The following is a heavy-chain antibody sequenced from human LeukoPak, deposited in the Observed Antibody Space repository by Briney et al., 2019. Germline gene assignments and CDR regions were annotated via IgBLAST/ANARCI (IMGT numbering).Heavy chain of an antibody. J-gene: IGHJ6*02. D-gene: IGHD3-22*01. Sequence: GGSLRLSCSGSGFTFSRYGMHWVRQAQGKGLEYVSAIVSNGDSTYYADSVKGRFTISRDNAKNTLYLQMSSLRPDDTAVYYCVNPGWYYDSSGYSYYYGMDVWGQGTTVTVSS. CDR2: IVSNGDST. CDR1: GFTFSRYG. V-gene: IGHV3-64D*09. CDR3: VNPGWYYDSSGYSYYYGMDV.